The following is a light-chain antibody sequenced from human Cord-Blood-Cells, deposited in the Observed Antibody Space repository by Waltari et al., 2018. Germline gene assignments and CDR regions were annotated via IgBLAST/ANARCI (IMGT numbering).Light chain of an antibody. CDR3: QQYNNWPPVT. J-gene: IGKJ1*01. CDR1: QSVSGN. V-gene: IGKV3-15*01. CDR2: GAS. Sequence: EIVMTQSPATLSVSPGERATLSCRASQSVSGNLAWYQQKPGQAPRLLIYGASTRATGITARFSGSGSGTEFTLTISSLQSEDFAVYYCQQYNNWPPVTFGQGTKVEIK.